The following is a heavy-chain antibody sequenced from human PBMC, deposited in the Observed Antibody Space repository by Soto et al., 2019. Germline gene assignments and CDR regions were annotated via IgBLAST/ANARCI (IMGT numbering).Heavy chain of an antibody. Sequence: SETLSLTCSVSAGSIMNSDYYWGWIRQPPGEGLEWMGRIFTSGSPYNNPSFQSRVARSVDTSNNKFALRLRSVTDADTAVYYCVRHRGLYYRDGRAYHNNWFDSWGQGILVTVSS. V-gene: IGHV4-39*01. CDR2: IFTSGSP. CDR3: VRHRGLYYRDGRAYHNNWFDS. J-gene: IGHJ5*01. D-gene: IGHD3-22*01. CDR1: AGSIMNSDYY.